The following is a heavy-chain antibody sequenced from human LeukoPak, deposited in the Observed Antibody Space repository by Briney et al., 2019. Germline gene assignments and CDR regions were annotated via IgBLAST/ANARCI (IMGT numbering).Heavy chain of an antibody. CDR1: GFTFDDYA. V-gene: IGHV3-43D*03. CDR2: TNWDGNTT. Sequence: GGSLRLSCVASGFTFDDYAMHWVRQAPGKGLEWVCLTNWDGNTTFCADSVRGRFTISRDNIKSSLFLQMNSLRAEDTAVYYCAREGSRGIAAAATAWYFDLWGRGTLVTVSS. J-gene: IGHJ2*01. D-gene: IGHD6-13*01. CDR3: AREGSRGIAAAATAWYFDL.